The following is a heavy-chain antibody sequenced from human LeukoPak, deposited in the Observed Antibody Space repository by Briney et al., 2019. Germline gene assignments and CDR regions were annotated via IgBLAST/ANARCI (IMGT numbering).Heavy chain of an antibody. V-gene: IGHV3-21*01. Sequence: GGSLRLSCAASGFTFSSYSMTWVRQAPGKGLEWVSSISSSSSYIYYADSVKGRFTISRDNAKNSLYLQMNSLRAEDTAVYYCARDLNSCMDVWGQGTTVTVSS. CDR1: GFTFSSYS. CDR2: ISSSSSYI. CDR3: ARDLNSCMDV. D-gene: IGHD4-23*01. J-gene: IGHJ6*02.